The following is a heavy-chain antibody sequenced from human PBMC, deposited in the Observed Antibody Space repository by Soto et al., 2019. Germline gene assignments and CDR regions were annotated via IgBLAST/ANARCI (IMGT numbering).Heavy chain of an antibody. CDR2: TIPLLNVA. CDR1: GCTFSTST. CDR3: ARDSPIGSTYSGYDAIDS. Sequence: SVKVSCKASGCTFSTSTFTCVRQAPGQGLEWMGRTIPLLNVADYAQDFQGRVTITADKSTSTAYMELTSLTSKDTAVYYCARDSPIGSTYSGYDAIDSWGQGTLVTVSS. J-gene: IGHJ4*02. D-gene: IGHD5-12*01. V-gene: IGHV1-69*04.